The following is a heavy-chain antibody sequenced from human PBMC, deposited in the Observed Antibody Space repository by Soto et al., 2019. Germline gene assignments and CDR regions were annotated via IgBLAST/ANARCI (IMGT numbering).Heavy chain of an antibody. CDR3: ERGDRGAFDL. D-gene: IGHD3-16*01. Sequence: EVQLVESGGGLVQPGESLRLSCAASGFTFSYYWMHWVRQAPGKGLVWVSRIHSDGSSTTYADSVKDRFTISRDNARNTLYLQMSSLSAEDTAVYYCERGDRGAFDLWGQGTVITVSS. CDR1: GFTFSYYW. CDR2: IHSDGSST. V-gene: IGHV3-74*03. J-gene: IGHJ3*01.